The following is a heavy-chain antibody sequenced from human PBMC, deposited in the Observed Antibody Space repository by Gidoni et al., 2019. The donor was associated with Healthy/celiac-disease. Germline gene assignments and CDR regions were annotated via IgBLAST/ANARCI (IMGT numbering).Heavy chain of an antibody. V-gene: IGHV3-30*19. CDR3: ARDGSTSCYACAFDI. J-gene: IGHJ3*02. CDR2: ISYDGSNK. D-gene: IGHD2-2*01. Sequence: QVQLVESGGRVVQPGRSLRLSCAASGFTFSSYGRHWVRQAPGKGLEWVAVISYDGSNKYYADSVKGRFTISRDNSKNTLYLQMNSLRAEDTAVYYCARDGSTSCYACAFDIWGQGTMVTVSS. CDR1: GFTFSSYG.